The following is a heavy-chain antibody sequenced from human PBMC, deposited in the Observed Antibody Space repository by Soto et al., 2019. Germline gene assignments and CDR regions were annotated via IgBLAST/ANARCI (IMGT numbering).Heavy chain of an antibody. CDR1: GFTVNSNY. Sequence: GGSLRLSCAASGFTVNSNYMSWVRQAPGKGLEWVSVIYSDGSTYYADSVKGRFIISRDNAKNTLYLQMNSLRAEDTAVYYCARPTYSSGWYYWGQGTLVTV. CDR2: IYSDGST. J-gene: IGHJ4*02. V-gene: IGHV3-66*04. CDR3: ARPTYSSGWYY. D-gene: IGHD6-19*01.